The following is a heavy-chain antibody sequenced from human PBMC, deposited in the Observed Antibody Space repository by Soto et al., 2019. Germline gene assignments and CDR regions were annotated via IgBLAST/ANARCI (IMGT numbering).Heavy chain of an antibody. CDR1: GFTFSSYG. D-gene: IGHD5-12*01. Sequence: GGSLRLSCAASGFTFSSYGMHWVRQAPGKGLEWVAVISYDGSNKYYADSVKGRFTISRDNSKNTLYLQMNSLRAEDTAVYDWATSPGATTSYYYYGMDVWGQGTTVTVSS. CDR3: ATSPGATTSYYYYGMDV. CDR2: ISYDGSNK. V-gene: IGHV3-30*03. J-gene: IGHJ6*02.